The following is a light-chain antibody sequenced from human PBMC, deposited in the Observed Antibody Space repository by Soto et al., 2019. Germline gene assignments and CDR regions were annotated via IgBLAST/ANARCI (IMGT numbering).Light chain of an antibody. J-gene: IGLJ1*01. V-gene: IGLV1-40*01. CDR3: HVWDSSSDHYV. CDR2: GNS. CDR1: SSNIGAHYD. Sequence: QSVLTQPPSVSGAPGQRVTISCTGSSSNIGAHYDVHWYQQIPGTAPKLLIYGNSNRPSGVPDRFSGSNSGDTATLTIRRVEAGDEADYYCHVWDSSSDHYVFGTGTKVTVL.